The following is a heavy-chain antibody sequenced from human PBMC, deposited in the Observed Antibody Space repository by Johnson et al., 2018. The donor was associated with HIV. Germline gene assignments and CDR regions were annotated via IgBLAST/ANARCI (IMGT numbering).Heavy chain of an antibody. CDR2: ISYDGSNK. J-gene: IGHJ3*02. Sequence: QVQLMESGGGVVQPGRSMRLSCAASGFSFSTYTMHWVRQAPGKGLEWVALISYDGSNKFYTDSVKGRFTISRDKTKKTLYLQRNSLRADDTAVYYCARAAIGVLPAGAVDIWGRGTMVSVSS. CDR3: ARAAIGVLPAGAVDI. V-gene: IGHV3-30*04. CDR1: GFSFSTYT. D-gene: IGHD2-2*01.